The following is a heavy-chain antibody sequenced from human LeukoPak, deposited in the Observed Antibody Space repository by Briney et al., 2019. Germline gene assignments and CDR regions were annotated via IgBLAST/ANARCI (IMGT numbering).Heavy chain of an antibody. CDR1: GGTFSSYA. CDR2: IIPILGTA. J-gene: IGHJ6*04. D-gene: IGHD2-15*01. CDR3: ARANCSGGSCYSEYYYGMDV. V-gene: IGHV1-69*13. Sequence: ASVKVSCKASGGTFSSYAISWVRQAPGQGLEWMGGIIPILGTANYAQKFQGRVTITADESTSTAYMELSSLRSEDTAVYYCARANCSGGSCYSEYYYGMDVWGKGTTVTVSS.